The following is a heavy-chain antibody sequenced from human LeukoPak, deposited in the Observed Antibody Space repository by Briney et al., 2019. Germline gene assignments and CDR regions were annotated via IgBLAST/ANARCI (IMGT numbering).Heavy chain of an antibody. CDR2: IKQDGSEK. Sequence: GGSLRLSCAASGFTFSNYWLTWIRQAPGQGLEWVANIKQDGSEKHYVDSVKGRFTISRDNAKNSLYLPMNSLRAEDTAVYYCARDRQIAYWGQGTLVTVSS. CDR1: GFTFSNYW. V-gene: IGHV3-7*01. CDR3: ARDRQIAY. J-gene: IGHJ4*02.